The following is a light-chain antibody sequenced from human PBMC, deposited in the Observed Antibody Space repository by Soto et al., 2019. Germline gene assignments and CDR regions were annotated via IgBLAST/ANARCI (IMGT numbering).Light chain of an antibody. J-gene: IGKJ5*01. CDR1: QSISRN. CDR2: AAS. CDR3: QQSFTTASIT. Sequence: DIQMTQYPSSLSASVGDRVTITCRASQSISRNLNWYQHKPGKAPKLLIYAASNLQNGVPSRFRGGGSGTEFTLSINSLQPEHFGTYYCQQSFTTASITFGQGTRLEIK. V-gene: IGKV1-39*01.